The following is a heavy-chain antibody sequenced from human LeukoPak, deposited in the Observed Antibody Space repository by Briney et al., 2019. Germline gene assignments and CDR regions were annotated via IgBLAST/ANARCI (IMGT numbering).Heavy chain of an antibody. D-gene: IGHD3-3*01. V-gene: IGHV4-59*01. J-gene: IGHJ4*02. Sequence: PSETLSLTCTVSNGSISAFYWSWIRQSPGRRLEWIGYIYHSGSTNYNPSLESRVTISVDKSKNHFSLKMKSVTAADTVVYYCARDRSGWIDFWGQGTLVSVSS. CDR3: ARDRSGWIDF. CDR1: NGSISAFY. CDR2: IYHSGST.